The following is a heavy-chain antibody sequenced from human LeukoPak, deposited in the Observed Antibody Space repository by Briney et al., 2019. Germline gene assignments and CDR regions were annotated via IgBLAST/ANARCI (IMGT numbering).Heavy chain of an antibody. D-gene: IGHD1-1*01. J-gene: IGHJ2*01. CDR2: INHSGST. V-gene: IGHV4-34*01. CDR1: GGSFSGYY. CDR3: ARELRYKPLYWYFDL. Sequence: SETLSLTCAVYGGSFSGYYWSRIRQPPGKGLEWIGEINHSGSTNYNPSLKSRVTISVDTSKNQFSLKLSSVTAADTAVYYCARELRYKPLYWYFDLWGRGTLVTVSS.